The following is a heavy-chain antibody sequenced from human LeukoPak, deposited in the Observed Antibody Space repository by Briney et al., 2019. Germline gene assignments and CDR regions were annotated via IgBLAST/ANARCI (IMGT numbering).Heavy chain of an antibody. V-gene: IGHV3-48*01. CDR2: ISSSSPTI. CDR1: GFTFSSYS. Sequence: PGGSLRLSCAASGFTFSSYSMNWVRQAPGKGLEWVSYISSSSPTIYYADSVKGRFTISRDNAKNSLYLQMNSLRAEDTAVYYCARDSSSSGYWGQGTLVTVSS. J-gene: IGHJ4*02. D-gene: IGHD6-6*01. CDR3: ARDSSSSGY.